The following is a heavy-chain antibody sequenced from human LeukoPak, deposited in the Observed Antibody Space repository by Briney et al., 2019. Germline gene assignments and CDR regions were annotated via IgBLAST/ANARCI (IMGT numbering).Heavy chain of an antibody. CDR2: INPSGGST. CDR3: ASLAYCGGDCYGEDAFDL. D-gene: IGHD2-21*01. J-gene: IGHJ3*01. V-gene: IGHV1-46*03. Sequence: ASVKVSCKASGYTFTSYYMHWVRQAPGQGLEWMGIINPSGGSTSYAQKFQGSVTMTRDTSTSTVYMELSSLRSEDTAVYYCASLAYCGGDCYGEDAFDLWGQGTMVTVYS. CDR1: GYTFTSYY.